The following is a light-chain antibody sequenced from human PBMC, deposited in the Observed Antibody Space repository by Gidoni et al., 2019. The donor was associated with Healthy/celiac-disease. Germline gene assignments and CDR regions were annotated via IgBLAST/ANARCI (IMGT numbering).Light chain of an antibody. J-gene: IGKJ1*01. CDR1: QSVLYSSNNKNY. CDR3: QQYYSTLSWT. V-gene: IGKV4-1*01. CDR2: WAS. Sequence: DIVMPQSPDSLAVSLGERATINCKSSQSVLYSSNNKNYLAWYQQKPGQPPKLLIYWASTRESGVPDRFSGSGSGTDFTLTISSLQAEDGAVYYCQQYYSTLSWTFGQGTKVEIK.